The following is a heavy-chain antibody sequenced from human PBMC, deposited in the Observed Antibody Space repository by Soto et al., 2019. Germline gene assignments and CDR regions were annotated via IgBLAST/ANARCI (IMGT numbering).Heavy chain of an antibody. Sequence: PGGSLRLSCVASGFTVSSNYMSWVRQAPGKGLEWVSVIYSGGSTYYAVSVKGRFTISRDNSKNAVYLQMNNLRAEDTAVYYCARLGLYDSGSYSFRYNWFDPCGQGTLVTVSS. CDR2: IYSGGST. J-gene: IGHJ5*02. D-gene: IGHD3-10*01. CDR3: ARLGLYDSGSYSFRYNWFDP. V-gene: IGHV3-53*01. CDR1: GFTVSSNY.